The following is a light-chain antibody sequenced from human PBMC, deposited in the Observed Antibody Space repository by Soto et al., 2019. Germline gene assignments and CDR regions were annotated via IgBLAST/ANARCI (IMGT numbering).Light chain of an antibody. Sequence: DIQMTQSPSSLSASVGDRVIITCRASQNINRDVNWYQQKPGKSPKVLIYAASNVQSGVPPRFSGNGSGTAFTLTIASLQPEDFGTYYCQQSYNTPLTFGGGTKVEVK. CDR3: QQSYNTPLT. J-gene: IGKJ4*01. CDR1: QNINRD. CDR2: AAS. V-gene: IGKV1-39*01.